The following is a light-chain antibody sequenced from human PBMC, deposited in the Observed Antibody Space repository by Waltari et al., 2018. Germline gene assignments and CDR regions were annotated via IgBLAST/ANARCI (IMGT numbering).Light chain of an antibody. Sequence: ETVMTQSPDILSVSTGERANLSCRASQSVSSNLAWYQQKPVQAPRLLIYGASTRAAGIPARFSGSGSGTEFTLTISSLQSEDFAVYYCQQYNNWPPYTFGQGTKLDIK. CDR1: QSVSSN. J-gene: IGKJ2*01. V-gene: IGKV3-15*01. CDR3: QQYNNWPPYT. CDR2: GAS.